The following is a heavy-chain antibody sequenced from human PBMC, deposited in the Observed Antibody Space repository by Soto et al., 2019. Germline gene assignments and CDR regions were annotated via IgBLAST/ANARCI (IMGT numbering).Heavy chain of an antibody. V-gene: IGHV4-34*01. Sequence: KSSETLSLTCAVYGGSFSGYYWSWIRQPPGKGLEWIGEINHSGSTNYNPSLKSRVTISVDTSKNQFSLKLSSVTAADTAVYYCARGYYYGSGRLYYYYGMDVWGQGTTVTVSS. D-gene: IGHD3-10*01. CDR1: GGSFSGYY. CDR3: ARGYYYGSGRLYYYYGMDV. CDR2: INHSGST. J-gene: IGHJ6*02.